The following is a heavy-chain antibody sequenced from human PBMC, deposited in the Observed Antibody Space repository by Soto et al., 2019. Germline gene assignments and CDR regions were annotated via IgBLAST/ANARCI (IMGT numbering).Heavy chain of an antibody. CDR2: INSDGSST. Sequence: EVQLVESGGGLVQPGGSLRLSCAVSGFTFSSDWMPWVRKAPGKGLVWVSRINSDGSSTSYADSVKGRFTISRDNAKNTLYLQTNSLRAEDTAVYYCASTVVTGYWGQGTLVTVSS. CDR1: GFTFSSDW. CDR3: ASTVVTGY. D-gene: IGHD2-15*01. V-gene: IGHV3-74*01. J-gene: IGHJ4*02.